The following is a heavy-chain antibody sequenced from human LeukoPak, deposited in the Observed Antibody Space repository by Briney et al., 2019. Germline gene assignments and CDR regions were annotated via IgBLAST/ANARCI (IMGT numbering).Heavy chain of an antibody. D-gene: IGHD2-2*01. J-gene: IGHJ6*03. V-gene: IGHV5-51*01. Sequence: GESLKISCKGSGHRFTRHWIAWVRQMPGKGLEWMGIIYPDDSDTKYSPSFQGRVTISADKSINTAYLQWSSLKASDTAMYYCARVGCSSTSCAYYHYYMDVWGKGTTVTSP. CDR1: GHRFTRHW. CDR2: IYPDDSDT. CDR3: ARVGCSSTSCAYYHYYMDV.